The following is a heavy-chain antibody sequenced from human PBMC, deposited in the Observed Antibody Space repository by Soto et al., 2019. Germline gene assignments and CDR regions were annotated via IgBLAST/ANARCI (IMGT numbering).Heavy chain of an antibody. CDR3: AAQPSDSSGYYGSYYFDY. D-gene: IGHD3-22*01. CDR2: IVVGSGNT. CDR1: GFTFTSSA. V-gene: IGHV1-58*01. Sequence: AASVKVSCKASGFTFTSSAVQWVRQARGQRLEWIGWIVVGSGNTNYAQKFQERVTITRDMSTSTAYMELSSLRSEDTAVYYCAAQPSDSSGYYGSYYFDYWGQGTLVTVSS. J-gene: IGHJ4*02.